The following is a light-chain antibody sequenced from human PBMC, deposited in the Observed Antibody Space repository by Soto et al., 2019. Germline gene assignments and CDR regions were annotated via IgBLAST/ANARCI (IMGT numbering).Light chain of an antibody. J-gene: IGKJ1*01. Sequence: EIVLTQSPGTLSLSPGERATLSCRASQSVSSNYLAWYQQKPGQAPRPLIYGASSRATGIPDRFSGSGAGTDFPLTISRLESEDFAVYYCQQYGSSPWTFGQGTKVEIK. CDR1: QSVSSNY. CDR3: QQYGSSPWT. CDR2: GAS. V-gene: IGKV3-20*01.